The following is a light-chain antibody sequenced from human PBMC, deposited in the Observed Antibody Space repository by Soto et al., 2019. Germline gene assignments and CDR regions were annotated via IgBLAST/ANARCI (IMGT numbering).Light chain of an antibody. CDR3: QQYDNR. CDR1: QDISSY. J-gene: IGKJ5*01. CDR2: DAS. Sequence: DIQMTQSPSSLSASVGDRVTITCHASQDISSYLNWCQEKPAKAPKLLTYDASNLETGVPSRFSGSGSGTDFTFTISSLQPEDIARNYCQQYDNRFGQGTRLEIK. V-gene: IGKV1-33*01.